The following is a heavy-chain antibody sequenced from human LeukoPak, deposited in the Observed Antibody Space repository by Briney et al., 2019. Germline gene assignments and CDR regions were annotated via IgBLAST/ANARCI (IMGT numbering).Heavy chain of an antibody. CDR3: AELSMVRGVIWYFDL. V-gene: IGHV4-38-2*02. CDR2: IYYSGST. Sequence: SETLSLTCTVSGYSISSGDYWGWIRQPPGKGLEWIGSIYYSGSTYYNPSLKRRGTISVDTSKNQFSLKLSSVTAADTAVYYCAELSMVRGVIWYFDLWGRGTLVTVSS. D-gene: IGHD3-10*01. J-gene: IGHJ2*01. CDR1: GYSISSGDY.